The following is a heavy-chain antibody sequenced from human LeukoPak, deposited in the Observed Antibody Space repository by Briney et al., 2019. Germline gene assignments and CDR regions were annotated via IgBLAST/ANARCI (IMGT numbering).Heavy chain of an antibody. Sequence: GESLKISCKGSGYSFTSYWIGWVRQMPGKGLEWMGIIYPGDSDTRYSPSFQGQVTISADKSISTAYLQWSSLKASDTAMYYCARGQDYGGYMAPLDYWGQGTLVTVSS. D-gene: IGHD5-12*01. CDR1: GYSFTSYW. J-gene: IGHJ4*02. CDR2: IYPGDSDT. V-gene: IGHV5-51*01. CDR3: ARGQDYGGYMAPLDY.